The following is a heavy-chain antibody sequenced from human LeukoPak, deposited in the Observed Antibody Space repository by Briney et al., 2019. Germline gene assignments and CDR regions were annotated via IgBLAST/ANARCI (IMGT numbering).Heavy chain of an antibody. CDR1: GYTLTELS. D-gene: IGHD3-22*01. Sequence: ASVKVSCKVSGYTLTELSMHWVRQAPGKGLEWMGGFDPEDGETIYAQKFQGRVTMTEDTSTDTAYMELSSLRSEDTAVYYCATVPSSITMIVVVLWGQGTLVTVSS. CDR3: ATVPSSITMIVVVL. J-gene: IGHJ4*02. V-gene: IGHV1-24*01. CDR2: FDPEDGET.